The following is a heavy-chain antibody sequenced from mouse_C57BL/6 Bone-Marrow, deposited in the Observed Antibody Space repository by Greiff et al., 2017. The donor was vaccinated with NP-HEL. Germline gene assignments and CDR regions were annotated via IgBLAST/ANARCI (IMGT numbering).Heavy chain of an antibody. D-gene: IGHD2-3*01. Sequence: DVQLQESGGDLVKPGGSLKLSCAASGFTFSSYGMSWVRQTPDKRLEWVATISSGGSYTYYPDSVKGRFTISRDNAKNTLYLQMSSLKSEDTAMYYCARRDGFDYWGQGTTLTVSS. CDR1: GFTFSSYG. J-gene: IGHJ2*01. CDR3: ARRDGFDY. V-gene: IGHV5-6*01. CDR2: ISSGGSYT.